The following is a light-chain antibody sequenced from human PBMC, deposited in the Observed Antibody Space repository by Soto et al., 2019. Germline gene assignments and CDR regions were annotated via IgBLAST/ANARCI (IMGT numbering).Light chain of an antibody. Sequence: EIMMTQSPATLSVYPGESATLSCRARQGISSNLVWYQLRPGQAPRLLIYGASTRATGVPARFSGSGSGPEFTLPISSLQSEDFAVYYCQQYNDLPLTFGQGTKVEIK. V-gene: IGKV3-15*01. J-gene: IGKJ1*01. CDR3: QQYNDLPLT. CDR1: QGISSN. CDR2: GAS.